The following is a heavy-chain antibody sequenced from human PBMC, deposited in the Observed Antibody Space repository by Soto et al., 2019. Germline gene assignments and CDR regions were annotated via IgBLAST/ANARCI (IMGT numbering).Heavy chain of an antibody. CDR3: ARAPQATTYYEFLTGYYRDTWFYF. Sequence: ASVKVSCKASGYTFTSYGISWVRQAPGQGLEWMGWISAYNGNTNYAQKLQGRVTMTTDTSTSTAYMELRSLRSDDTAVYYCARAPQATTYYEFLTGYYRDTWFYFWGQGTLVTVSS. V-gene: IGHV1-18*01. J-gene: IGHJ5*01. D-gene: IGHD3-9*01. CDR2: ISAYNGNT. CDR1: GYTFTSYG.